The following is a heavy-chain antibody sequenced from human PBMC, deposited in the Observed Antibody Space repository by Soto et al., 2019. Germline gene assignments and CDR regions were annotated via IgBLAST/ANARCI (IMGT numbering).Heavy chain of an antibody. D-gene: IGHD2-2*01. J-gene: IGHJ6*02. V-gene: IGHV3-23*01. CDR2: IGESGTPT. Sequence: PGGSLRLSCAASGFTFSNAWINWVRQAPGKGLEWVSLIGESGTPTYYADSVKGRFTISRDNSGNTLFLEMYSLRAEDTAVYYCARYIPGVRYYGLDVWGQGTTVTVSS. CDR1: GFTFSNAW. CDR3: ARYIPGVRYYGLDV.